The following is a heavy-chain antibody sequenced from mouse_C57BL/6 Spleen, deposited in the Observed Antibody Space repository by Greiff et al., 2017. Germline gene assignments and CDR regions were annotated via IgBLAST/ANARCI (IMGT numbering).Heavy chain of an antibody. CDR1: GYTFTSYW. D-gene: IGHD6-1*01. J-gene: IGHJ4*01. V-gene: IGHV1-64*01. Sequence: VQLQQPGAELVTPGSSVKLSCKATGYTFTSYWMHWVKQRPGQGLEWIGMIHPNSGSTNYNEKFKSKATLTVDKSSSTAYMQLSSLTSEDSAVYYWARPPSRLYAFDYWGQGSSVTVSS. CDR2: IHPNSGST. CDR3: ARPPSRLYAFDY.